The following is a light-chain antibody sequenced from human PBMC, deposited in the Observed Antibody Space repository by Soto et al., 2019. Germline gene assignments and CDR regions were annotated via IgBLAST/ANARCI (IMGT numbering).Light chain of an antibody. CDR1: QSVAGS. CDR3: QQRSNRIT. Sequence: WRECASTLSVAPGERAILSCRASQSVAGSLAWYQQKPGQAPRLLIYDISTRAAAIPARFSGSGSGTDFTLTVSSLEPEDFALYYCQQRSNRITFGQGTRLEIK. J-gene: IGKJ5*01. V-gene: IGKV3-11*01. CDR2: DIS.